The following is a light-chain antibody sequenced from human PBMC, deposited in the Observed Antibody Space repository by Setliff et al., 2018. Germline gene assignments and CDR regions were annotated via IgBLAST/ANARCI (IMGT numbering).Light chain of an antibody. J-gene: IGLJ3*02. V-gene: IGLV2-11*01. CDR3: SSYTSSDTWV. Sequence: QSALAQPRSVSGSPGQSVTISCTGTSSDVGGYHYGGDYYVSWYQQYPGKVPKLMIYEVTNRPSGVSYRFSGSKSGNTASLTISGLQAEDEADYYCSSYTSSDTWVFGGGTKVTVL. CDR1: SSDVGGYHY. CDR2: EVT.